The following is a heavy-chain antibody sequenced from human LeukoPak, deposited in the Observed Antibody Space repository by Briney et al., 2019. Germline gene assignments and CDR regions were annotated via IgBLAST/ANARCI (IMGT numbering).Heavy chain of an antibody. CDR2: IKTKGDGETK. CDR3: TTDLGLTMIRGVIVY. J-gene: IGHJ4*02. V-gene: IGHV3-15*01. D-gene: IGHD3-10*01. Sequence: GGSLRLSCAASGFTFTNAWMTWVRQAPGKGLEWVGRIKTKGDGETKDYTATVKGRFTMSRDDSKATLYLQMNSLAAEDTAVYYCTTDLGLTMIRGVIVYWGQGALVTASS. CDR1: GFTFTNAW.